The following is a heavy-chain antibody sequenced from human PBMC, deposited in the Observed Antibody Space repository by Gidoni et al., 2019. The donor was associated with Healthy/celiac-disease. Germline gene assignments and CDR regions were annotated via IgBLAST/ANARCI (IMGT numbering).Heavy chain of an antibody. CDR1: GFTFSSYS. V-gene: IGHV3-21*01. J-gene: IGHJ6*03. Sequence: EVQLVESGGGLVKPGGSLSLSCAASGFTFSSYSMNWVRQAPGKGLEWVSSISSSSSYIYYADSVKGRFTISRDNAKNSLYLQMNSLRAEDTAVYYCARVERYGEDYMDVWGKGTTVTVSS. CDR3: ARVERYGEDYMDV. CDR2: ISSSSSYI. D-gene: IGHD3-10*01.